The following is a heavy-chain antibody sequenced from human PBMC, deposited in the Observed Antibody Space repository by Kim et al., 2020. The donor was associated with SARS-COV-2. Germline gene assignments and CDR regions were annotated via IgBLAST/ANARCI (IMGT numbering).Heavy chain of an antibody. CDR3: ARDRKYTTDTAMVLYYYYGMDV. V-gene: IGHV1-46*01. J-gene: IGHJ6*02. CDR1: GYTFTSYY. D-gene: IGHD5-18*01. CDR2: INPSGGST. Sequence: ASVKVSCKASGYTFTSYYMHWVRQAPGQGLEWMGIINPSGGSTSYAQKFQGRVTMTRDTSTSTVYMELSSLRSEDTAVYYCARDRKYTTDTAMVLYYYYGMDVWGQGTTVTVSS.